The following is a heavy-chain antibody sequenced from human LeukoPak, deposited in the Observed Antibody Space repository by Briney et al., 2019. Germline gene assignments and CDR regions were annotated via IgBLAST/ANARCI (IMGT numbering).Heavy chain of an antibody. Sequence: AAVKVSCKASGYTFTGYYMHWVRQAPGQGLDWMGRINPNSGGTNYAQRFQGRVTMTRDTSISTAYMELSRLRPDDTAVYYCARLPGYGDSMGDYWGQGTLVTVSS. CDR3: ARLPGYGDSMGDY. J-gene: IGHJ4*02. CDR1: GYTFTGYY. D-gene: IGHD4-17*01. V-gene: IGHV1-2*06. CDR2: INPNSGGT.